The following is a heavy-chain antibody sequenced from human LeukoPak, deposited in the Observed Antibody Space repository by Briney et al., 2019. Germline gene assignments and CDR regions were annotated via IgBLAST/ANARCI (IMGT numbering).Heavy chain of an antibody. Sequence: SVKVSCKASGGTFSSYALSWVRQSPGQGLEWMGRIIPILGIANYAQKFQGRVTITADKSTSTGYMELSSLRSDDTAVYYCAMPFAADEYYFDYWGQGTLVTVSS. D-gene: IGHD6-13*01. V-gene: IGHV1-69*04. CDR2: IIPILGIA. CDR3: AMPFAADEYYFDY. J-gene: IGHJ4*02. CDR1: GGTFSSYA.